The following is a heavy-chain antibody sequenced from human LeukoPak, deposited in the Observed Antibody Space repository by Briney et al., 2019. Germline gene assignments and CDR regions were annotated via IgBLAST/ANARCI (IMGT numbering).Heavy chain of an antibody. J-gene: IGHJ5*02. CDR3: ARLGIAALGWFDP. CDR2: IYHSGST. CDR1: GYSISSGYY. Sequence: KPSETLSLTCAVSGYSISSGYYWGWIRQPPGKGLEWIGSIYHSGSTYYNPSLKSRVPISVDTSKNQFSLKLSSVTAADTAVYYCARLGIAALGWFDPWGQGTLVTVSS. D-gene: IGHD6-13*01. V-gene: IGHV4-38-2*01.